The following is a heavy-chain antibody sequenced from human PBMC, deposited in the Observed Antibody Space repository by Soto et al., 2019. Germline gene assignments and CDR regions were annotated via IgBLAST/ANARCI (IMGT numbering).Heavy chain of an antibody. Sequence: TSETLSLTCSVSGASIAGSSYWSWIRQPAGKGLEWIGRFSLSGTTNYSPSLRSRVTMSADVSKNQFSLRLTSVTAADTALYYCARGMTPPGAPAWYYFDYWGQGTLVTVSS. J-gene: IGHJ4*02. CDR3: ARGMTPPGAPAWYYFDY. V-gene: IGHV4-4*07. CDR2: FSLSGTT. D-gene: IGHD2-8*02. CDR1: GASIAGSSY.